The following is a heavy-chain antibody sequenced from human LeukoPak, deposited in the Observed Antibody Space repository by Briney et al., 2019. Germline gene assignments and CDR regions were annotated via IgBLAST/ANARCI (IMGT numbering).Heavy chain of an antibody. D-gene: IGHD6-13*01. CDR1: GFTSSSYW. CDR2: IKQDGSEK. CDR3: AGFVSWGIDY. V-gene: IGHV3-7*01. J-gene: IGHJ4*02. Sequence: GGSLRLSCAASGFTSSSYWMSWVRQAPGKGLEWVANIKQDGSEKYYVASVKGRFTISRDNAKNSLYLQMNSLRAEDTAVYYCAGFVSWGIDYWGQGTLVTVSS.